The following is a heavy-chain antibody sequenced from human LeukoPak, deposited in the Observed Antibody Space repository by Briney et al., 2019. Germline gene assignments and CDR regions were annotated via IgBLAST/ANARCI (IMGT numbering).Heavy chain of an antibody. CDR1: GGSISSSSYY. D-gene: IGHD6-19*01. J-gene: IGHJ4*02. CDR2: IYYSGST. Sequence: PSETLSLTCTVSGGSISSSSYYWGWIRQPPGKGLEWIGSIYYSGSTYYNPSLKSRVTIPVDTSKNQFSLKLSSVTAADTAVYYCARVDSSGWPIDYWGQGTLVTVSS. CDR3: ARVDSSGWPIDY. V-gene: IGHV4-39*07.